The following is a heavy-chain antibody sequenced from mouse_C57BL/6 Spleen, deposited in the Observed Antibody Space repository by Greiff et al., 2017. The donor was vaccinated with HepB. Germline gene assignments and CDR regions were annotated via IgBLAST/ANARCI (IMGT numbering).Heavy chain of an antibody. V-gene: IGHV1-15*01. J-gene: IGHJ4*01. Sequence: GQLQQSGAELVRPGASVTLSCKASGYTFTDYEMHWVKQTPVHGLEWIGAIDPETGGTAYNQKFKGKAILTADKSSSTAYMELRSLTSEDSAVYYCTRITTVPMDYWGQGTSVTVSS. CDR2: IDPETGGT. D-gene: IGHD1-1*01. CDR3: TRITTVPMDY. CDR1: GYTFTDYE.